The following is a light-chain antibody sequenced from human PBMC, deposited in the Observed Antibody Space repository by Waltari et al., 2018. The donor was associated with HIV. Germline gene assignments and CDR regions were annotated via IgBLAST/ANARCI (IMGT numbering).Light chain of an antibody. V-gene: IGLV2-14*03. CDR2: DVT. Sequence: QSALTQTASVSGSPGQSVTIPCTGTSDDVGGDDYVSWYQQHPDKAPKLILYDVTNRPSGISSRFSGSKSGNAASLFISGLQAEDEADYYCCSYTSSSTPFVFGTGTRVTVL. CDR3: CSYTSSSTPFV. CDR1: SDDVGGDDY. J-gene: IGLJ1*01.